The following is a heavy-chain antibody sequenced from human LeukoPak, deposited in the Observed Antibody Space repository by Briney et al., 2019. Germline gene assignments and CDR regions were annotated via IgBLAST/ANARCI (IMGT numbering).Heavy chain of an antibody. CDR1: GGSFSGYY. V-gene: IGHV4-34*01. J-gene: IGHJ5*02. CDR2: INHSGST. D-gene: IGHD2-2*01. CDR3: AASNPGGYCSSTSCYGDWFDP. Sequence: SETLSLTCAVYGGSFSGYYWSWIRQPPGRGLEWIGEINHSGSTNYNPSLKSRVTISVDTSKNQFSLKLSSVTAADTAVYYCAASNPGGYCSSTSCYGDWFDPWGQGTLVTVSS.